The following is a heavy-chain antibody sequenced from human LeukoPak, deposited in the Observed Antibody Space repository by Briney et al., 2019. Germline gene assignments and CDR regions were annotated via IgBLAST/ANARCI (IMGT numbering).Heavy chain of an antibody. Sequence: AETLSLTCTVTGGSITSNTYYWGWIRQPPGKGLEWIGSISYDGNTYYNPSLKSRVTVSRDTSKNQFSLKVNSVTAADTAVYYCARINGGIWGQGTLVTVSS. CDR2: ISYDGNT. D-gene: IGHD2-8*01. CDR3: ARINGGI. CDR1: GGSITSNTYY. V-gene: IGHV4-39*07. J-gene: IGHJ4*02.